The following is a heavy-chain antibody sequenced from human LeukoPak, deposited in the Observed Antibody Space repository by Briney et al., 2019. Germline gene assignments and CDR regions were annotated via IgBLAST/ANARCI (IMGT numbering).Heavy chain of an antibody. D-gene: IGHD3-10*01. CDR1: GASVSAYY. Sequence: SETLSLTCTVSGASVSAYYWSWIRQPPGKGLEWIGYISYSGSTNYNPSLKSRVIISIDTSKNQFSLKLSSVTAADTAVYYCARVLRPMASQYYFDYWGQGTLVTVSS. CDR3: ARVLRPMASQYYFDY. V-gene: IGHV4-59*02. J-gene: IGHJ4*02. CDR2: ISYSGST.